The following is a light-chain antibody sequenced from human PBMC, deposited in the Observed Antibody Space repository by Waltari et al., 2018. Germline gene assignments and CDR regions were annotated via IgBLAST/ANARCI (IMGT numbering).Light chain of an antibody. CDR2: GNN. Sequence: QSVLTQPPSVSGAPGQRITISCTGTSSNIGAGYDVHWYLQLPGTAPKLLILGNNNRPSGVPDRFSASKSDTSASLAITGLQAEDEADYYCQSYYSSLSGVLFGGGTKLTVL. CDR3: QSYYSSLSGVL. CDR1: SSNIGAGYD. J-gene: IGLJ2*01. V-gene: IGLV1-40*01.